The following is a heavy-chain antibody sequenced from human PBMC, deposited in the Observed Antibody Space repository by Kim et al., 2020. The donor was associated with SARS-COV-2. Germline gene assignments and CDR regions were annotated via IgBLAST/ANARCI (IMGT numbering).Heavy chain of an antibody. J-gene: IGHJ4*02. Sequence: GGSLRLSCAASGFTFSSYWMHWVRQAPGKGLVWVSHINSDGSSTTYADSVKGRFTISRDNAKNTLYLQMNSLRAEDTAVYYCTGVVDFGYWGQGTLVTVSS. CDR1: GFTFSSYW. V-gene: IGHV3-74*01. CDR2: INSDGSST. D-gene: IGHD2-15*01. CDR3: TGVVDFGY.